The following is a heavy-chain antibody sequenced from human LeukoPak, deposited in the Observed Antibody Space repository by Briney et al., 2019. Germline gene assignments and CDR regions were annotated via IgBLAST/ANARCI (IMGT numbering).Heavy chain of an antibody. Sequence: ASVKVSCKASAYTFTCYYMHWVRQAPGQGLEWMGRINPNSGGTNYAQKFQGRVTMTRDTSISTAYMELSRLRSDDTAVYYCARDVGGGDQFDYWGQGTLVTVSS. J-gene: IGHJ4*02. CDR3: ARDVGGGDQFDY. CDR1: AYTFTCYY. D-gene: IGHD2-21*02. CDR2: INPNSGGT. V-gene: IGHV1-2*06.